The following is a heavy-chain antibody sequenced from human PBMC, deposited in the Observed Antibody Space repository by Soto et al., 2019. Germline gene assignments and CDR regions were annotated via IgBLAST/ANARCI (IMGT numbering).Heavy chain of an antibody. Sequence: SETLSLTCTVSGGSISSGGYYWSWIRQHPGKGLEWIGYIYYSGSTYYNPSLKSRVTISVDTSKNQFSLKLSSVTAADTAVYSCARGRPGFFWSGRRDNWFDPWGQGTLVTVSS. D-gene: IGHD3-3*01. CDR2: IYYSGST. V-gene: IGHV4-31*03. CDR3: ARGRPGFFWSGRRDNWFDP. CDR1: GGSISSGGYY. J-gene: IGHJ5*02.